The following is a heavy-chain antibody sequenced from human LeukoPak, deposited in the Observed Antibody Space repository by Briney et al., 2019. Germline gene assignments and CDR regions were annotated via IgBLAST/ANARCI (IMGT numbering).Heavy chain of an antibody. Sequence: GGSLRLSCAASGFTFSSYGMHWVRQAPGKGLEWVAVISYDGSNKYYADSVKGRFTISRDNSKNTLYLQMNSLRAEDTAVYYCASPLGELFNYWGQGTLVTVSS. D-gene: IGHD3-16*01. CDR2: ISYDGSNK. V-gene: IGHV3-30*03. CDR3: ASPLGELFNY. J-gene: IGHJ4*02. CDR1: GFTFSSYG.